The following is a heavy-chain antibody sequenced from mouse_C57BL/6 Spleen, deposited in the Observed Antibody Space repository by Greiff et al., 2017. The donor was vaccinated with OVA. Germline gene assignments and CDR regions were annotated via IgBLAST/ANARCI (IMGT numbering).Heavy chain of an antibody. J-gene: IGHJ4*01. V-gene: IGHV1-62-2*01. Sequence: VKLMESGAELVKPGASVKLSCKASGYTFTEYTIHWVKQRSGQGLEWIGWFYPGSGSIKYNEKFKDKATLTADKSSSTVYMELSRLTSEDSAVYFCARHEGGILDYSNYNAMDYWGQGTSVTVSS. CDR2: FYPGSGSI. CDR3: ARHEGGILDYSNYNAMDY. CDR1: GYTFTEYT. D-gene: IGHD2-5*01.